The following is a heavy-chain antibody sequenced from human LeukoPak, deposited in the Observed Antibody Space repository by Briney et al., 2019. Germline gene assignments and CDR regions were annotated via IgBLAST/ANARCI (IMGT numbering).Heavy chain of an antibody. J-gene: IGHJ5*02. Sequence: SETLSLTCTVSGGSVSSGSHYWSWIRQPPGKGLEWIGYIYYSESTNYNPSLKSRVIISVDTSKNQFSLQLNSVTAADTAVYYCARDSRSSNWYTNWFDPWGQGTLVTVSS. CDR2: IYYSEST. CDR3: ARDSRSSNWYTNWFDP. V-gene: IGHV4-61*01. D-gene: IGHD6-13*01. CDR1: GGSVSSGSHY.